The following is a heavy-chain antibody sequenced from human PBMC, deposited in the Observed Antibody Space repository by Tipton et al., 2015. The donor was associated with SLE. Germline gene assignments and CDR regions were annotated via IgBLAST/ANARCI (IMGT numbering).Heavy chain of an antibody. J-gene: IGHJ5*02. CDR3: ARDIDLGGFDP. D-gene: IGHD3/OR15-3a*01. CDR1: GYSISSGYY. Sequence: TLSLTCTVSGYSISSGYYWGWIRQPPGKGLEWIGSIYHSGSTYYNPSLKSRVTISVDTSKNQFSLKLSSVTAADTAVYYCARDIDLGGFDPWGQGTLVTVSS. CDR2: IYHSGST. V-gene: IGHV4-38-2*02.